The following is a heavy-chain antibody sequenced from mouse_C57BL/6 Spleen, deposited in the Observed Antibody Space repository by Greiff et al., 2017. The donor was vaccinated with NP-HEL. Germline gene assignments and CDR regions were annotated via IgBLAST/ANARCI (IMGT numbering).Heavy chain of an antibody. CDR2: IDPSDSYT. J-gene: IGHJ4*01. Sequence: QVQLQQPGAELVMPGASVKLSCKASGYTFISYWMHWVKQRPGQGLEWIGEIDPSDSYTNYNQKFKGKSTLTVDKSSSTAYMQLSSLTSEDSAVYYCARDGMDYAMDYWGQGTSVTVSS. CDR3: ARDGMDYAMDY. D-gene: IGHD2-3*01. V-gene: IGHV1-69*01. CDR1: GYTFISYW.